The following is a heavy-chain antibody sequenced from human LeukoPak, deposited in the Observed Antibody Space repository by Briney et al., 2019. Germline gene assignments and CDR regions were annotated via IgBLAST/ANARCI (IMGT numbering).Heavy chain of an antibody. Sequence: GGSLRLSCAASGFTFSTYSMNWVRQAPGKGLEWVSAISGSGGSTYYADSVKGRFTISRDNSKNTLYLQMNSLRAEDTAVYYCAKGISMVRGVTNYWGQGTLVTVSS. CDR2: ISGSGGST. CDR1: GFTFSTYS. D-gene: IGHD3-10*01. CDR3: AKGISMVRGVTNY. V-gene: IGHV3-23*01. J-gene: IGHJ4*02.